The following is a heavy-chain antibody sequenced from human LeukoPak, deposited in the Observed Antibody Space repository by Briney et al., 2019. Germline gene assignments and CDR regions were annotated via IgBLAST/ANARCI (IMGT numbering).Heavy chain of an antibody. Sequence: SETLSLTCTVSGGSVNSGVYYWSWIRQHPQKGLEWIGYIHYSGSTYYNPSLKSRVTISVDTPQNQFSLKLNSVTAADTAVYYCVRVYDSSGYAFDYWGQGTLVTVSS. CDR1: GGSVNSGVYY. J-gene: IGHJ4*02. V-gene: IGHV4-31*03. CDR3: VRVYDSSGYAFDY. CDR2: IHYSGST. D-gene: IGHD3-22*01.